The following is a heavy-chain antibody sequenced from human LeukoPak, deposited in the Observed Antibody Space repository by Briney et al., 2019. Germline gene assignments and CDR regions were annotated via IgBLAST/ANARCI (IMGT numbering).Heavy chain of an antibody. D-gene: IGHD6-13*01. Sequence: GGSLRLSCAASGFTVSDNEMSWVRQAPGKSLMWVSSISGGCTYYADSVKGRFTISRDDSKNMLFLQMDSLRVEDTAVYYCARDRAAADPWGQGTLVTVSS. V-gene: IGHV3-38-3*01. CDR2: ISGGCT. CDR3: ARDRAAADP. J-gene: IGHJ5*02. CDR1: GFTVSDNE.